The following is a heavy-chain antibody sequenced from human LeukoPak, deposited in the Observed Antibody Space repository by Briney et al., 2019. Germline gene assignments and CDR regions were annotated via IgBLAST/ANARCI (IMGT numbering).Heavy chain of an antibody. CDR3: AREPPYCSSTSCLQPYFDY. J-gene: IGHJ4*02. D-gene: IGHD2-2*01. V-gene: IGHV3-21*01. Sequence: TGGSLRLSCAASGFTFSSYSMNWVRRAPGKGLEWVSSISSSSSYIYYADSVKGRFTISRDNAKNSLYLQMNSLRAEDTAVYYCAREPPYCSSTSCLQPYFDYWGQGTLVTVSS. CDR2: ISSSSSYI. CDR1: GFTFSSYS.